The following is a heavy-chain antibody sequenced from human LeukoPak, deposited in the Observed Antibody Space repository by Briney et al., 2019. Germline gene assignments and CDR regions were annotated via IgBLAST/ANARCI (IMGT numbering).Heavy chain of an antibody. CDR1: GYTFTDYY. Sequence: ASVKVSCKASGYTFTDYYIQWVRQAPGQGLEWMGWINPNSGGTNYAQKFQGRVTMTRDTSISTAYMELSSLRSDDTAVYYCARDRGLTSIAASARGQGTLVTVSS. CDR2: INPNSGGT. J-gene: IGHJ4*02. CDR3: ARDRGLTSIAASA. D-gene: IGHD6-6*01. V-gene: IGHV1-2*02.